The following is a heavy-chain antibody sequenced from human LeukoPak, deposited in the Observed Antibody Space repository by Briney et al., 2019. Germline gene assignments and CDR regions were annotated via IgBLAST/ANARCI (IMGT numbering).Heavy chain of an antibody. V-gene: IGHV5-51*01. Sequence: GESLQISCKGSGYSFTSYWIGWVRQMPGKGLEWMGIIYPGDSDTRYSPSFQGQVTISADKSISTAYLQWSSLKASDTAMYYCARSPSGGSYYPSPFDYWGQGTLVTVSS. CDR1: GYSFTSYW. D-gene: IGHD1-26*01. J-gene: IGHJ4*02. CDR2: IYPGDSDT. CDR3: ARSPSGGSYYPSPFDY.